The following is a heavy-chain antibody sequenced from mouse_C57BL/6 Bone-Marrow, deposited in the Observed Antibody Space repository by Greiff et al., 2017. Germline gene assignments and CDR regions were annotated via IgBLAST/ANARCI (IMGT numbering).Heavy chain of an antibody. V-gene: IGHV1-53*01. D-gene: IGHD2-5*01. CDR2: INPSNGGT. CDR3: ARGSNYEWYFDV. J-gene: IGHJ1*03. CDR1: GYTFTSYW. Sequence: QVQLQQPGPDLVKPGASVKLSCTASGYTFTSYWMPWVKQRPGQGLEWIGNINPSNGGTNYTEKFKSKATLPVDKSSSTAYMQLKSLATEDSAVDYGARGSNYEWYFDVWGTGTTVTVSS.